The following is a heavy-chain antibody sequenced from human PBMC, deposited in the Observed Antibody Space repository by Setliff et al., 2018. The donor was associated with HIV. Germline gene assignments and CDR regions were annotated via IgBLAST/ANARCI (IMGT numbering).Heavy chain of an antibody. Sequence: TLSLTCNVSGASTNAYFLSWVRHPAGKGLEWIGHIYTSGITNHNPPLKSRVTMSLDTSKEQFSLRLRSVTAADTAIYYCAREPSPSQWQPLYFDVWGRGILVTVSS. V-gene: IGHV4-4*07. CDR2: IYTSGIT. CDR1: GASTNAYF. D-gene: IGHD6-19*01. CDR3: AREPSPSQWQPLYFDV. J-gene: IGHJ4*02.